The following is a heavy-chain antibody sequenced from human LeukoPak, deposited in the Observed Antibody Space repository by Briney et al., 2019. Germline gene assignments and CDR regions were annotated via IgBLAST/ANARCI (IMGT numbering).Heavy chain of an antibody. J-gene: IGHJ5*02. Sequence: GGSLRLSCAASGFTFSSYAMSWVRQAPGKGLEWVSAISVSGGSTYYADSVKGRFTISRDNSKNTLYLQMNSLRDEDTAVYYCVTAGGSGSYGRFDPWGQGTLVSVSS. CDR2: ISVSGGST. CDR1: GFTFSSYA. CDR3: VTAGGSGSYGRFDP. V-gene: IGHV3-23*01. D-gene: IGHD3-10*01.